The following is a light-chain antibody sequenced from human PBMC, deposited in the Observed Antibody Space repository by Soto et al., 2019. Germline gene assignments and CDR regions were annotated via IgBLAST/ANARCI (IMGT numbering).Light chain of an antibody. CDR3: QQYGSSPRYA. J-gene: IGKJ2*01. V-gene: IGKV3-20*01. CDR1: QSVSSSY. Sequence: EIVLTQSPGTLSLSPGERATLSCRASQSVSSSYLAWYQQKPGQAPRLLIYGASSRATGIPDRFSGSGSGTDLTLTISRLEPEDLVVYYCQQYGSSPRYAFGQGTKLEIK. CDR2: GAS.